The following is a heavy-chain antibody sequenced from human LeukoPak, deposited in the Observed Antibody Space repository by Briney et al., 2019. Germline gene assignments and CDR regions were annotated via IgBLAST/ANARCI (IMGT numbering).Heavy chain of an antibody. D-gene: IGHD4-17*01. CDR2: IYYRGST. Sequence: PSQTLSLTCTVSGGSISSGGYYWSWIRQHPGKGLEWIGYIYYRGSTYYNPSLKSRLTISVDTSKNQFSLKLSSVTAADTAVYYCARDRGLYGDYYFDSWGQGTLVTVSS. V-gene: IGHV4-31*03. J-gene: IGHJ4*02. CDR3: ARDRGLYGDYYFDS. CDR1: GGSISSGGYY.